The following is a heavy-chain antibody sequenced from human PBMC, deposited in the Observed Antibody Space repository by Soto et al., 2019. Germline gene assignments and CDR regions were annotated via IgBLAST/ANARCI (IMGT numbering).Heavy chain of an antibody. V-gene: IGHV4-4*07. J-gene: IGHJ4*02. Sequence: SETLSLTCTVSGGSISSYYWSWIRQPAGKGLEWIGRIYTSASTNYNPSLKSRVTVSLDTSKNEFSLRVSSVTAADTAVYYCARDSGDYQGFDYWGQGTLVTVSS. CDR1: GGSISSYY. D-gene: IGHD4-17*01. CDR2: IYTSAST. CDR3: ARDSGDYQGFDY.